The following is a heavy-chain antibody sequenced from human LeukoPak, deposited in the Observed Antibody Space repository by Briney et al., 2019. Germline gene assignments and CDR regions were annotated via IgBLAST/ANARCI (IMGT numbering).Heavy chain of an antibody. CDR2: IYPGDSDT. V-gene: IGHV5-51*01. CDR3: ARHRRIPPTTNYYYMDV. Sequence: GESLKISCKGSGYSFSNYWIGWVRQMPGKGLEWMGIIYPGDSDTRYSPSFQGQVTISADKSISTAYLQWSSLKASDTAMYYCARHRRIPPTTNYYYMDVWGKGTTVTVSS. D-gene: IGHD4-11*01. CDR1: GYSFSNYW. J-gene: IGHJ6*03.